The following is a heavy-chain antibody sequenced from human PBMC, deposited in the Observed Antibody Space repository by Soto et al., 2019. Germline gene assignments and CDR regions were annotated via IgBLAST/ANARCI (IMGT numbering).Heavy chain of an antibody. CDR2: IYYSGST. D-gene: IGHD3-10*01. Sequence: SETLCVTCTVAGGSLGSGGYYWRWIRPHPGKGLEWIGYIYYSGSTYYNPSLKSRVTISVDTSKNQFSLKLSSVTAADTAVYYCARDLFSGSRYYYGSGSPAPASYYYGMDVWGQGTTVTVSS. V-gene: IGHV4-31*03. CDR1: GGSLGSGGYY. CDR3: ARDLFSGSRYYYGSGSPAPASYYYGMDV. J-gene: IGHJ6*02.